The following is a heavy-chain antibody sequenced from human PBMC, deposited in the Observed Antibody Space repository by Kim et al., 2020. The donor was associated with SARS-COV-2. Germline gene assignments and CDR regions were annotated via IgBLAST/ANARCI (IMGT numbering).Heavy chain of an antibody. CDR2: IWYDGSNK. CDR1: GFTFSSYG. V-gene: IGHV3-33*06. J-gene: IGHJ4*02. CDR3: AKKGGSGWYGLDYFDY. Sequence: GGSLRLSCAASGFTFSSYGMHWVRQAPGKGLEWVAVIWYDGSNKYYADSVKGRFTISRDNSKNTLYLQMNSLRAEDTAVYYCAKKGGSGWYGLDYFDYWGQGTLVTVSS. D-gene: IGHD6-19*01.